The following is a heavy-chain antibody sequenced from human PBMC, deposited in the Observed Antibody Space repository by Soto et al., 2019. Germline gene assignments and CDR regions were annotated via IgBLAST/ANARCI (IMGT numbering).Heavy chain of an antibody. J-gene: IGHJ6*02. CDR3: VMGSSGYGFHYYGMDV. Sequence: EVQLVETGGGLIQPGGSLRLSCAASGFTVSSNYMSWVRQAPGKGLEWVSVIYSGGSTYYADSVKGRFTISRDNSKNTLYLQMNSLRAEDTAVYYCVMGSSGYGFHYYGMDVWGQGTTVTVSS. CDR1: GFTVSSNY. D-gene: IGHD3-3*01. CDR2: IYSGGST. V-gene: IGHV3-53*02.